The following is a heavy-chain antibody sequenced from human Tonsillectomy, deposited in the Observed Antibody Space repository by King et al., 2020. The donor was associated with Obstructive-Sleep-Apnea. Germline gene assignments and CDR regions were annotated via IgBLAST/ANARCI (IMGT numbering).Heavy chain of an antibody. Sequence: VQLVESGGGLVQPGGSLRLSCAASGFTFSSYAMSWVRQAPGKGLEWVSAISGSGGSTYYADSVKGRFTISRDNSKNTLYLQMNSLRAEDTAVYYCAKGSAAAMVSSSSYPNDYWGQGTLVTVSS. CDR3: AKGSAAAMVSSSSYPNDY. CDR2: ISGSGGST. CDR1: GFTFSSYA. V-gene: IGHV3-23*04. J-gene: IGHJ4*02. D-gene: IGHD5-18*01.